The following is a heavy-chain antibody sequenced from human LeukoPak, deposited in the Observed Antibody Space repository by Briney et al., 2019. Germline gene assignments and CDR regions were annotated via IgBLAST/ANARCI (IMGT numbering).Heavy chain of an antibody. V-gene: IGHV3-7*01. CDR1: GFIFSSLW. D-gene: IGHD3-3*01. J-gene: IGHJ4*02. CDR2: MKPDGSDK. Sequence: GGSLRLSCAASGFIFSSLWMSWVRQAPGKGLEWVASMKPDGSDKYYVDSVKGRFTISRDNTKNSLFLQMDSLRAEGTAVYYCARSNYDLRGQGTLVTVSS. CDR3: ARSNYDL.